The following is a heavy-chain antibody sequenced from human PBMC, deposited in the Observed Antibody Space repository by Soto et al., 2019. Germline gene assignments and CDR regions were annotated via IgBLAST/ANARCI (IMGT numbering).Heavy chain of an antibody. CDR3: ARDEGSRRYDFWSGYLSY. V-gene: IGHV1-69*12. CDR1: GGTFSSYA. J-gene: IGHJ4*02. Sequence: QVQLVQSGAEVKKPGSSEKVSCKASGGTFSSYAISWVQQAPGQGLEWMGGIIPIFGTANYAQKFQGRVTITADESTSTAYMELSSLRSQDTAVYYSARDEGSRRYDFWSGYLSYWGQGTLVTVSS. CDR2: IIPIFGTA. D-gene: IGHD3-3*01.